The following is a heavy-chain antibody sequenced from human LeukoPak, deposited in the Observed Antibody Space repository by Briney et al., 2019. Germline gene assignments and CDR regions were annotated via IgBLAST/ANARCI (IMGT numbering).Heavy chain of an antibody. CDR1: GDSISSYY. D-gene: IGHD5-18*01. V-gene: IGHV4-59*01. Sequence: PSETLSLTCSVSGDSISSYYWSWIRQPPGKGLEWIGYIYYSGNSNYNPSLKSRVTLSVDTSKNQFSLKLSSVTAADTAVYYCARDLGYSYGNFDYWGQGTLVTVSS. CDR2: IYYSGNS. CDR3: ARDLGYSYGNFDY. J-gene: IGHJ4*02.